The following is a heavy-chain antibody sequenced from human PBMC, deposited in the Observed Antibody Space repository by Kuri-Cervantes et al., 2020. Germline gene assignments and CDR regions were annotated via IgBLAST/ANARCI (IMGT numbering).Heavy chain of an antibody. D-gene: IGHD3-16*02. J-gene: IGHJ4*02. CDR3: ARGWSSRTSFLDY. CDR2: IKQDGSEK. V-gene: IGHV3-7*01. Sequence: LSLTCAASGFTFSSYAMSWVRQAPGKGLEWVANIKQDGSEKYYVDSVRGRFTISRDNAKNSLYLQMNSLRAEDTAVYYCARGWSSRTSFLDYWGQGTLVTVSS. CDR1: GFTFSSYA.